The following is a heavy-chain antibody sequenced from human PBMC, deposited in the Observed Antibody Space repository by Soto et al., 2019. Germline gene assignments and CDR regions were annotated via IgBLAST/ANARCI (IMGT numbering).Heavy chain of an antibody. V-gene: IGHV1-46*01. Sequence: QVQLMQSGAEVKKPGASVKVSCKASGDTFTDYYIHWVRQAPGQGLEWMGTVNPSGGHTTYAQHFLGRVTLTRDTSTSTLYMERTSMTSDDTAIYYWARGGHVVVVTAALDYWGQGTLVTVSS. D-gene: IGHD2-21*02. CDR3: ARGGHVVVVTAALDY. CDR1: GDTFTDYY. J-gene: IGHJ4*02. CDR2: VNPSGGHT.